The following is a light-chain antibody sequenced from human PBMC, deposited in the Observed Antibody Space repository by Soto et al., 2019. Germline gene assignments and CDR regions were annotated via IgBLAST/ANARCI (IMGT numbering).Light chain of an antibody. CDR1: QSVSRN. CDR3: QQYYSYWT. Sequence: EIVMTQSPATLSVSPGERATLSCRASQSVSRNLVWYQQKPGQAPRLLIYGASTRATGIPARFSGSGSGPEFSLTISSLQPDDFATYYCQQYYSYWTLGQGTKVDIK. CDR2: GAS. J-gene: IGKJ1*01. V-gene: IGKV3-15*01.